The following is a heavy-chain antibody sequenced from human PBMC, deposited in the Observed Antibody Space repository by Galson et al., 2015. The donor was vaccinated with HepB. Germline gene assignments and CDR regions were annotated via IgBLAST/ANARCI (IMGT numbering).Heavy chain of an antibody. J-gene: IGHJ6*03. CDR1: GFTFSSYW. CDR2: IKQDGSEK. V-gene: IGHV3-7*01. CDR3: ARDYDFWSGYPPSYYYYMDV. Sequence: SLRLSCAASGFTFSSYWMSWVRQAPGKGLEWVANIKQDGSEKYYVDSVKGRFTISRDNAKNSLYLQMNSLRAEDTAVYYCARDYDFWSGYPPSYYYYMDVWGKGTTVTVSS. D-gene: IGHD3-3*01.